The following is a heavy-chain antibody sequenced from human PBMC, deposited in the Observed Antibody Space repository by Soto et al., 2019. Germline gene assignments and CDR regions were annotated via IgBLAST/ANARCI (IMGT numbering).Heavy chain of an antibody. Sequence: EVQLVESGGGLVQPGGSLKISCAASGFTFSSYWMHWVRQAPGKGLVWVSRIKGDASSTNYADFVEGRFIISRDSAEKTLYLQMNSLRAEDTAVYYCARGLPGYYGADVWGQGTTVTVSS. V-gene: IGHV3-74*01. J-gene: IGHJ6*02. CDR3: ARGLPGYYGADV. CDR2: IKGDASST. CDR1: GFTFSSYW. D-gene: IGHD5-18*01.